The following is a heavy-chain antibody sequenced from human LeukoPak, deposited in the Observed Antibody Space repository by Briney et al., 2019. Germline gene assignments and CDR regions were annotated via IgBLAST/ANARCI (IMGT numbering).Heavy chain of an antibody. D-gene: IGHD3-22*01. J-gene: IGHJ1*01. Sequence: GGSLRLSCAASGFTFSSYSMNWVRQAPGKGLEWVSSISSSSSYIYYADSVKGRFTISRDNAKNSLYLKMNSLRAEDTAVYYCARDASYYYDSSGYYDAEYFQHWGQGTLVTVSS. CDR2: ISSSSSYI. CDR1: GFTFSSYS. CDR3: ARDASYYYDSSGYYDAEYFQH. V-gene: IGHV3-21*01.